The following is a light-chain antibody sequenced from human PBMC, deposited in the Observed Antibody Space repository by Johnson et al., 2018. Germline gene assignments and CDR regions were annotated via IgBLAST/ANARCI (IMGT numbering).Light chain of an antibody. J-gene: IGLJ1*01. CDR3: GTWYSSLSSGNV. CDR1: SSNIGNNY. V-gene: IGLV1-51*02. CDR2: ENN. Sequence: QSVLTQPPSVSAAPGQKVTISCSGSSSNIGNNYVSWYQQLPGTATKLLIYENNKRPSGIPDRFSGSKSGTSDTLTITRLQTGYEADYYCGTWYSSLSSGNVFGTGTKVTVL.